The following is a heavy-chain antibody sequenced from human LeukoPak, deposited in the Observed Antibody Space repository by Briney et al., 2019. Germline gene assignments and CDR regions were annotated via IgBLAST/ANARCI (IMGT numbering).Heavy chain of an antibody. Sequence: GGSLRLSCAASGFTFSSYSMNWVRQAPGKGLEWVSCISSGSTTIYYADSVKARFTISRDNAKNSLYLQMNSLRAEDTAVYYCAREAFRWELLIDYWGQGTLVTVSS. V-gene: IGHV3-48*01. J-gene: IGHJ4*02. CDR1: GFTFSSYS. D-gene: IGHD1-26*01. CDR2: ISSGSTTI. CDR3: AREAFRWELLIDY.